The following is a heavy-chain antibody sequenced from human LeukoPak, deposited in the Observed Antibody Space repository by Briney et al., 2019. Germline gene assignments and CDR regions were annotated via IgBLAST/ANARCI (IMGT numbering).Heavy chain of an antibody. Sequence: PGGSLRLSCAASGFTFSSYAMTWVRQAPGKGPEWVSSISSSSSYIYYGDSMKGRFTISRDNAKNSLYLQMNSLRAEDTAVYYCAKELIMRFDFWGQGTLVTVSS. CDR3: AKELIMRFDF. CDR1: GFTFSSYA. CDR2: ISSSSSYI. J-gene: IGHJ4*02. V-gene: IGHV3-21*01. D-gene: IGHD3-16*01.